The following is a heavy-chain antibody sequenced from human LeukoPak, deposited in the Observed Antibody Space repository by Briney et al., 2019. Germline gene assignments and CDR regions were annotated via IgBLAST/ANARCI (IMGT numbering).Heavy chain of an antibody. Sequence: SETLSLTCTVSGGSISSAGYSWSWIRQHPGKGLEWIGYIYYSGSTYYSPSLKSRVTTSVDKSNNQFSLNLSSVTAADTAVYYCARATSRYYFDYWGQGTLVTVSS. V-gene: IGHV4-31*03. CDR3: ARATSRYYFDY. D-gene: IGHD6-6*01. J-gene: IGHJ4*02. CDR1: GGSISSAGYS. CDR2: IYYSGST.